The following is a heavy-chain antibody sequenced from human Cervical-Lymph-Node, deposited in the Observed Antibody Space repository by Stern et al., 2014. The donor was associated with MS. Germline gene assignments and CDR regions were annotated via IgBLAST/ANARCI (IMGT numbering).Heavy chain of an antibody. D-gene: IGHD1/OR15-1a*01. CDR1: GFTFSSYS. J-gene: IGHJ6*02. Sequence: EVQLVQSGGGLVKPGGSLRLSCAASGFTFSSYSMNWVRQAPGKGLEWVSSISSSSSYIYYADSVKGRFTISRDNAKNSLYLQMNSLRAEDTAVYYCARGRVHLEVGRNTNYYYYGMDVWGQGTTVTVSS. CDR3: ARGRVHLEVGRNTNYYYYGMDV. CDR2: ISSSSSYI. V-gene: IGHV3-21*01.